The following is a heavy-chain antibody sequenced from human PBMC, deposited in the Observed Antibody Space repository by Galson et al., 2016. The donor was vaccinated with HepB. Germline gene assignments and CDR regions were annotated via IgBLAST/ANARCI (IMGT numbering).Heavy chain of an antibody. V-gene: IGHV1-58*01. J-gene: IGHJ3*02. Sequence: SVKVSCKASGFTFTSSAVQWVRQARGQRLEWIGWIVVDSGSTNFAQMFQERVTITRDMSTSTAYMELSSLRSEDTAVYYCTLDSSGYYGFDMWGPRTMVTVSS. CDR1: GFTFTSSA. CDR2: IVVDSGST. CDR3: TLDSSGYYGFDM. D-gene: IGHD3-22*01.